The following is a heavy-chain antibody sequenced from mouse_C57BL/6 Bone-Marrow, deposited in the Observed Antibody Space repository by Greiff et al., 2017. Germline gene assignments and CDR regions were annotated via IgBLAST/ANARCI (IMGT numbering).Heavy chain of an antibody. J-gene: IGHJ1*03. D-gene: IGHD2-5*01. Sequence: VQLQQSGAELARPGASVKMSCKASGYTFTSYTMHWVKQRPGQGLEWIGYINPSSGYTKYNQKFKDKATLTADKSSSTAYMQLSSLTSEDSAVYYGARWGYSSFDVWGTGTTVTVSA. V-gene: IGHV1-4*01. CDR2: INPSSGYT. CDR1: GYTFTSYT. CDR3: ARWGYSSFDV.